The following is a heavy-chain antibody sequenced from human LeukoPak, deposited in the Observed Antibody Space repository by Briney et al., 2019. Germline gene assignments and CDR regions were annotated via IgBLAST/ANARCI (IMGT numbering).Heavy chain of an antibody. CDR1: GGSISSSDYY. CDR3: AREIIGGFNPGAY. Sequence: TSETLSLTCTVSGGSISSSDYYWGWIRQSPETGLEWIGTVYYSGSTYYNPSLQSRVTISIDRPKNQIALELSSVTAADTAVYYCAREIIGGFNPGAYWGQGTLVTVSS. V-gene: IGHV4-39*06. CDR2: VYYSGST. D-gene: IGHD3-16*02. J-gene: IGHJ4*02.